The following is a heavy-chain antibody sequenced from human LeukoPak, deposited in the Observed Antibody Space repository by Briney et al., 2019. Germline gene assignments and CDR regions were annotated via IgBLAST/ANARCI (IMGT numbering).Heavy chain of an antibody. CDR1: GFTFSSYA. Sequence: GESLRLSCAASGFTFSSYAMSWVRQAPGKGLEWVSAISGSGGSTYYGDSVKGRFTISRDNSKNTLYLQMNSLRAEDTAVYFCAKATTSVVTPGASWGQGTLVTVSS. V-gene: IGHV3-23*01. CDR3: AKATTSVVTPGAS. CDR2: ISGSGGST. J-gene: IGHJ5*02. D-gene: IGHD4-23*01.